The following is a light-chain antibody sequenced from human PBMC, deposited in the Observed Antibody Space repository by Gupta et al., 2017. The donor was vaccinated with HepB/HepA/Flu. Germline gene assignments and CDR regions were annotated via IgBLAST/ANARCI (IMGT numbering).Light chain of an antibody. CDR3: QQSYSDPRT. J-gene: IGKJ1*01. Sequence: DIQMTQSPSSLSASVGDRVTITCRASQSINTYLHWYQQKLGKAPKLLIYAASSVQSGVPSRFSGSGSGTDFTLTISSVQPEDFATYYCQQSYSDPRTFGQGTKVEIK. CDR2: AAS. CDR1: QSINTY. V-gene: IGKV1-39*01.